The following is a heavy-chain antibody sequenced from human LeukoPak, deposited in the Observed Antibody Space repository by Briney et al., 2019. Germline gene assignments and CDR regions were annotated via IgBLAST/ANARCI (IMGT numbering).Heavy chain of an antibody. D-gene: IGHD2-2*01. Sequence: ASVKVSCKVSGYTLTELSMHWVRQAPGKGLEWMGGFDPEDGETIYAQKFQGRVTMTEDTSTDTAYMELSSLRSEDTAVYYCARDCSSTSCYVVGSFDYWGQGTLVTVSS. V-gene: IGHV1-24*01. CDR3: ARDCSSTSCYVVGSFDY. CDR2: FDPEDGET. J-gene: IGHJ4*02. CDR1: GYTLTELS.